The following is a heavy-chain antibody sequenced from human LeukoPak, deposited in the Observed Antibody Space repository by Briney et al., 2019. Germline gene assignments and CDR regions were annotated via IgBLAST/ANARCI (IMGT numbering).Heavy chain of an antibody. CDR2: ISWDGGST. V-gene: IGHV3-43*01. J-gene: IGHJ6*03. D-gene: IGHD3-10*01. Sequence: GGSLRLSCAASGFTFDDYTMHWVRQAPGKGLEWVSLISWDGGSTYYADSVKGRFTISRDKSKNSLYLQMNSLRTEDTALYYCAKAVRPSYYYYMDVWGKGTTVTVSS. CDR1: GFTFDDYT. CDR3: AKAVRPSYYYYMDV.